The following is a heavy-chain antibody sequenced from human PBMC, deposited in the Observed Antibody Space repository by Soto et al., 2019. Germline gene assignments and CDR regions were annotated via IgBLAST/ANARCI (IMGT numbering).Heavy chain of an antibody. J-gene: IGHJ4*01. Sequence: QVQLQESGPGLVKPSETLSLTCTVSGGSVTSYYWSWIRQPPGKGLEWIGFVYYPGIARYNPSLKSRVTRSVDTSKSQFSLELTSVTAADRAIYYCARRIVSTDTFDYWGQGTLVTVSS. CDR1: GGSVTSYY. CDR3: ARRIVSTDTFDY. V-gene: IGHV4-59*08. CDR2: VYYPGIA. D-gene: IGHD5-12*01.